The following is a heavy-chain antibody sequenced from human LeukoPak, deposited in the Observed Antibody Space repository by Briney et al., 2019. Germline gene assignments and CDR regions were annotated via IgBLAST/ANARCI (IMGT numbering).Heavy chain of an antibody. D-gene: IGHD3-3*01. V-gene: IGHV3-23*01. CDR1: GFTFSSYA. J-gene: IGHJ4*02. CDR3: ATGGGITIFPATDY. Sequence: PGGSLRLSCAASGFTFSSYAMSWVRQAPGKGLEWVSTISGSGGTTYYADSVKGRLTIPRDNSKNTLYLQMNSLRAEDTAVYYCATGGGITIFPATDYWGQGTLVTVSS. CDR2: ISGSGGTT.